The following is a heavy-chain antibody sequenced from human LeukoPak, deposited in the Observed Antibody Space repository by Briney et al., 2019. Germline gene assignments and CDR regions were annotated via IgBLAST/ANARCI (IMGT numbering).Heavy chain of an antibody. Sequence: GRSLRLSCAAAGFTFDDYAMHWVRQAPGKGLEWVSGISWNSGSIGYADSVKGRFTISRDNAKNSLYLQMNSLRAEDMALYYCAKERWLMRASDICGQGTMVTVSS. D-gene: IGHD4-23*01. CDR3: AKERWLMRASDI. CDR1: GFTFDDYA. J-gene: IGHJ3*02. CDR2: ISWNSGSI. V-gene: IGHV3-9*03.